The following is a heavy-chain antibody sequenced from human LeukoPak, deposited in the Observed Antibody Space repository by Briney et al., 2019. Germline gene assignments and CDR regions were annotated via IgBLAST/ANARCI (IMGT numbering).Heavy chain of an antibody. CDR1: GFTLSDYH. CDR2: SRNKVRKYTT. D-gene: IGHD3-22*01. J-gene: IGHJ3*02. Sequence: GGSLRLSCAASGFTLSDYHMDWVRQAPGKGLEWVGRSRNKVRKYTTEYAASVKGRLSISRDESKNSVFLQLNSLSTEDTAVYYCSRDGSAGDNSAFDMWGQGTMVTVSS. V-gene: IGHV3-72*01. CDR3: SRDGSAGDNSAFDM.